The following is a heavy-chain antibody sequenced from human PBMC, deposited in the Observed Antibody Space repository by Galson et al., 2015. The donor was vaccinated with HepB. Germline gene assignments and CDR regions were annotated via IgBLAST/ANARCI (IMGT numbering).Heavy chain of an antibody. CDR2: LNPNSGGT. D-gene: IGHD3-3*01. CDR3: ARSLRSGDAFDI. V-gene: IGHV1-2*04. Sequence: SVKVSCKASGYTFTDYFMHWVRQAPGQGLEWMGWLNPNSGGTNYAQKFQGWVTMTRDTSINTAFMALSRLRSDDTVVYYCARSLRSGDAFDIWGQGTMVTVSS. CDR1: GYTFTDYF. J-gene: IGHJ3*02.